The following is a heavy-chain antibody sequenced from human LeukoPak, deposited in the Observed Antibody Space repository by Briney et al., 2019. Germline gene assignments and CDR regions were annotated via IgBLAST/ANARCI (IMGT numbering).Heavy chain of an antibody. CDR3: AREVVYDSTAYED. CDR2: IFHSGSA. Sequence: PSETLSLTCAVSSGSIFSSNWWSWVRQPPGKGLEWIGQIFHSGSATYSPSLKSRVTISVDKSKNQFSLKLNSMTAADTAVYYCAREVVYDSTAYEDWGQGTLVTVSS. D-gene: IGHD3-22*01. J-gene: IGHJ4*02. CDR1: SGSIFSSNW. V-gene: IGHV4-4*02.